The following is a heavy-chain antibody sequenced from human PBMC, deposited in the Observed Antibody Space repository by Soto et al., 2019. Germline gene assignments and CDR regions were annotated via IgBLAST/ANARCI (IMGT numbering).Heavy chain of an antibody. V-gene: IGHV4-30-2*01. CDR2: IYHSGST. Sequence: QLQLQESGSGLVKPSQTLSLTCAVSGGSISSGGYSWSWIRQPPGKGLEWIGYIYHSGSTYYNPSLKSRVTISVDRSKNQFSLKLSSVTAADTAVYYCVRFDYLYGMDVWGQGTTVTVSS. CDR1: GGSISSGGYS. J-gene: IGHJ6*02. CDR3: VRFDYLYGMDV.